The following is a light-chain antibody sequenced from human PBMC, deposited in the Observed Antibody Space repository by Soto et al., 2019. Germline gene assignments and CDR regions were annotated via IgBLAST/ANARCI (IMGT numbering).Light chain of an antibody. V-gene: IGKV3-20*01. CDR2: AAS. CDR1: QSVSSNY. J-gene: IGKJ1*01. CDR3: QGYGNSRT. Sequence: EIVLTQSPGTLSLSPGERATLSCRAGQSVSSNYLAWYQQKPGQAPRLLIYAASSRASGIPDRFSGSGSGTDFTLTISRLEPEDFAVYYCQGYGNSRTFGQGTKVHI.